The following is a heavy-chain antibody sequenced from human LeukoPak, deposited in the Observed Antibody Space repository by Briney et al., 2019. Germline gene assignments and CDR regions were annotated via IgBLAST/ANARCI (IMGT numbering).Heavy chain of an antibody. D-gene: IGHD6-13*01. CDR3: ARLDSSSWYSWPRPGHDAFDI. V-gene: IGHV4-59*08. Sequence: SETLSLTCTVSGGSISSYYWSWIRQPPGKGLEWIGYIYYSASTNYNPSLKSRVTISVDTSKNQFSLKLSSVTAADTAVYYCARLDSSSWYSWPRPGHDAFDIWGQGTMVTVSS. J-gene: IGHJ3*02. CDR1: GGSISSYY. CDR2: IYYSAST.